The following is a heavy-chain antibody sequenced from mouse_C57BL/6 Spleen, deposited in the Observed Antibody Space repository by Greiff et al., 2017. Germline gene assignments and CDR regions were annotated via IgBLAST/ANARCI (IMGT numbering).Heavy chain of an antibody. CDR3: ARKNRENYFDY. CDR1: GYAFSSYW. CDR2: IYPGVGDT. V-gene: IGHV1-80*01. J-gene: IGHJ2*01. Sequence: QVQLQQSGAELVKPGASVKISCKASGYAFSSYWMNWVKQRPGKGLEWIGQIYPGVGDTNYNGKFKGKATLTADKSSSTAYMQLSSLTSEDSAVYFCARKNRENYFDYGGQGTTLTVSS.